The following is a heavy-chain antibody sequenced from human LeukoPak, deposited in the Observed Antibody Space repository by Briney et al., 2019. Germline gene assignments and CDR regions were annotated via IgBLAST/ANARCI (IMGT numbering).Heavy chain of an antibody. CDR2: ISESGGIT. V-gene: IGHV3-23*01. J-gene: IGHJ4*02. Sequence: GGSLRLSCAASGFTFSTHAMSWARQAPGKGLEWVSAISESGGITYYADPLKGRFTISRDNSKNTLYLQMNSLRAEDTAVYYCASQRSLYTKSWQWDYWGQGTLVTVSS. CDR3: ASQRSLYTKSWQWDY. D-gene: IGHD3-16*01. CDR1: GFTFSTHA.